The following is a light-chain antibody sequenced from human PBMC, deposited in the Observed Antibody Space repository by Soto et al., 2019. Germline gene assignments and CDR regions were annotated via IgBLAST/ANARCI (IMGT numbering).Light chain of an antibody. J-gene: IGKJ5*01. Sequence: ETVMTESPATLSLSPGERATLSCRASQSVSSNLAWYQQKPGQAPRLLIYGASTRATGIPARFSGSGSGTEFTLTISSLLSEDFAVYYCQKRSVWPITFGQGTRLEIK. CDR3: QKRSVWPIT. V-gene: IGKV3-15*01. CDR1: QSVSSN. CDR2: GAS.